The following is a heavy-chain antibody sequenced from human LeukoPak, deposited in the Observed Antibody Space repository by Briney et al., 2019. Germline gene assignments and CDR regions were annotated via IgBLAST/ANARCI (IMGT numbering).Heavy chain of an antibody. CDR1: GFTFDDYA. CDR2: ISGDGGST. CDR3: ATDCSGDRCYSL. D-gene: IGHD2-15*01. Sequence: GGSLRLSCAVSGFTFDDYAMNWVRQAPGKGLEWVSFISGDGGSTYYADSVKGRFTISRDNSKNSLYLQMNSLRLGDTASYYCATDCSGDRCYSLWGQGTLVTVSS. V-gene: IGHV3-43*02. J-gene: IGHJ4*02.